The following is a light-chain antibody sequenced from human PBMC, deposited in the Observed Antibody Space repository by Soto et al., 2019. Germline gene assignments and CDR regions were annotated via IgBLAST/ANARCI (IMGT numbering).Light chain of an antibody. J-gene: IGKJ2*01. V-gene: IGKV1-12*01. CDR2: AAS. CDR1: QGISSW. Sequence: DIQMTQSPSSVSASVGDRVTITCRASQGISSWLAWYQQKPGKGPKLLIYAASSLQSGVPSRFSRSGSGKDFHPTIRIPEAEDFATFYCQKANKCPPTFGQGTKLEIK. CDR3: QKANKCPPT.